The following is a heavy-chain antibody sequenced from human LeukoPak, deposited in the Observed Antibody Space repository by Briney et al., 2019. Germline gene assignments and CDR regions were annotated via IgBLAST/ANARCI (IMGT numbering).Heavy chain of an antibody. CDR2: ISGSGGST. J-gene: IGHJ6*02. V-gene: IGHV3-23*01. Sequence: GGSLRLSCAASGFTFSSYSMNWVRQAPGKGLEWVSAISGSGGSTYYADSVKGRFTISRDNSKNTLYLQMNSLRAEDTAVYYCAKQIVRRIGYCSSTSCRSMDVWGQGTTVTVSS. CDR3: AKQIVRRIGYCSSTSCRSMDV. D-gene: IGHD2-2*01. CDR1: GFTFSSYS.